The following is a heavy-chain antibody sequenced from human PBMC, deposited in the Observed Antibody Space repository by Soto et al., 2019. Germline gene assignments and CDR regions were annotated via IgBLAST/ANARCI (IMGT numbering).Heavy chain of an antibody. D-gene: IGHD3-10*01. V-gene: IGHV3-30*09. CDR2: ISYDGTTK. Sequence: QMQLVESGGGVVQPGRSLRLSCAGSGFIFSSYSMHWVRQAPGKGLEWVADISYDGTTKDYAEFVKGRFAISRDNSKNTLYLQMHSLRAADTAMFYCVSLGGFGDLPLDNWGQGTLVTVSS. CDR3: VSLGGFGDLPLDN. J-gene: IGHJ4*02. CDR1: GFIFSSYS.